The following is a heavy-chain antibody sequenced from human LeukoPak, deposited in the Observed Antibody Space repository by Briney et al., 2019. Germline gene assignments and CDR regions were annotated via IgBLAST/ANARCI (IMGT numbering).Heavy chain of an antibody. J-gene: IGHJ4*02. V-gene: IGHV4-34*01. CDR1: GGSFSGYH. CDR2: INHSGST. D-gene: IGHD3-10*01. CDR3: ARDRDGAFEY. Sequence: PSETLSLTCAVYGGSFSGYHCSWIRQSRGQELEWIGEINHSGSTSYNPSLKSRVTISVDTSKNQFSLKLSSVTAADTAVYYCARDRDGAFEYWGQGTLVTVSS.